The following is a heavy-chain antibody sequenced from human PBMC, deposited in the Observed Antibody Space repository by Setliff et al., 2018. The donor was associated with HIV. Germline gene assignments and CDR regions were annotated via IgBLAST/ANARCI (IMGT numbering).Heavy chain of an antibody. J-gene: IGHJ4*02. CDR3: ARWHPPYGFWEEDY. D-gene: IGHD3-10*01. Sequence: SETLSLTCIVSGGSFSSSIYSWGWIRLPPGKGLEWIGHIYTNGSTNYNPSLKRRVTISVDTSKNQLSLKLTSVTAAATAVYYCARWHPPYGFWEEDYWGQGTLVTVSS. CDR2: IYTNGST. V-gene: IGHV4-61*05. CDR1: GGSFSSSIYS.